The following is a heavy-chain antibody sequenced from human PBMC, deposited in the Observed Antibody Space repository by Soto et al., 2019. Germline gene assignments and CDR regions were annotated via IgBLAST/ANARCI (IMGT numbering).Heavy chain of an antibody. CDR1: GYAFTSYG. J-gene: IGHJ5*02. CDR3: ARVEVGATIVDP. CDR2: ISAYNGNT. D-gene: IGHD1-26*01. Sequence: ASVKGSCKGYGYAFTSYGISWGRQAPGQGLEWMGWISAYNGNTNYAQKLQGRVTMTTDTSTSTAYMERRSLRSDDTAVYYCARVEVGATIVDPWGQGALVTVSS. V-gene: IGHV1-18*01.